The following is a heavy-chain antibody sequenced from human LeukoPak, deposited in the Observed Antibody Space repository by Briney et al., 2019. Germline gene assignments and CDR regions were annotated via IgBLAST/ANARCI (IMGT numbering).Heavy chain of an antibody. V-gene: IGHV3-30*03. D-gene: IGHD5-12*01. J-gene: IGHJ4*02. Sequence: GGSLRLSCAASGFTFSSYGMHWVRQAPGKGLEWVAVISYDGSNKYYADSVKGRFTISRDDSKNTLYLQMNSLRAEDTAIYYCARSRDGYIHGLEYWGRGTLVIVS. CDR1: GFTFSSYG. CDR3: ARSRDGYIHGLEY. CDR2: ISYDGSNK.